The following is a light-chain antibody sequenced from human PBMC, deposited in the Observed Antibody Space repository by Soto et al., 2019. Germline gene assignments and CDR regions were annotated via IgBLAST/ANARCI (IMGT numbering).Light chain of an antibody. CDR3: SSDTNSSML. Sequence: QSALTQPGSVSGSPGQSITISCTGTSSDVGAYNYVSWYQQHPGKAPELMIYDVTKRPSRVSNRFSGSKSGNTASLTIARLQAEDEADYYCSSDTNSSMLLGGGTKLTVL. V-gene: IGLV2-14*01. CDR1: SSDVGAYNY. CDR2: DVT. J-gene: IGLJ2*01.